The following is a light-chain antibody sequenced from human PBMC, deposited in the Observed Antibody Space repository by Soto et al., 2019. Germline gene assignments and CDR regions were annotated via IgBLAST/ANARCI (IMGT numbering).Light chain of an antibody. V-gene: IGKV3-15*01. CDR2: GAS. CDR1: QSVSNN. Sequence: ETVMTQSPATLSVSPGERVTPSCRASQSVSNNLAWYQQKPGQTPRLLIYGASTRATGIPSRFSGSGSGTDFTLTISSLQSEDFAVYYCHQYNNWPLTFGGGSKVEIK. CDR3: HQYNNWPLT. J-gene: IGKJ4*01.